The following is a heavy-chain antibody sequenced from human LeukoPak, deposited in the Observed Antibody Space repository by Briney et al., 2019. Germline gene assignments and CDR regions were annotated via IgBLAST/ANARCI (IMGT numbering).Heavy chain of an antibody. CDR1: GYTFTSYG. CDR2: ISAYNGNT. J-gene: IGHJ3*02. Sequence: GASVKVSCKASGYTFTSYGITWVRQAPGQGLEWMGWISAYNGNTNYAQKFQGRVTMTRDTSTSTVYMELSSLRSEDTAVYYCARAMVRGVAGGRGDAFDIWGQGTMVTVSS. D-gene: IGHD3-10*01. CDR3: ARAMVRGVAGGRGDAFDI. V-gene: IGHV1-18*01.